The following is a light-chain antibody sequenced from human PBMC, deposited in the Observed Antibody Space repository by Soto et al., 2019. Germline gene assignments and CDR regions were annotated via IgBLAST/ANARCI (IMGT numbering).Light chain of an antibody. Sequence: EVVLTQSPGTLSLSAGERATLSCRASQSVANNHLAWYQLRPGQAPRLLIYAASTRAAGIPDRFSGSGSGTDFTLTISRLEPEDFGVFFCHHYGRSPIFTFGPGTTVDMK. CDR3: HHYGRSPIFT. V-gene: IGKV3-20*01. CDR2: AAS. J-gene: IGKJ3*01. CDR1: QSVANNH.